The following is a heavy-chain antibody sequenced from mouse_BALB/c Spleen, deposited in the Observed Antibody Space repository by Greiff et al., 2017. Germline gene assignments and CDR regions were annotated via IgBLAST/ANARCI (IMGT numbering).Heavy chain of an antibody. J-gene: IGHJ3*01. CDR1: GFTFSSYA. CDR2: INSYGGST. V-gene: IGHV5-6-3*01. Sequence: DVKLVESGGGLVQPGGSLKLSCAASGFTFSSYAMSWVRQTPDKRLELVATINSYGGSTYYPDSVKGRFTISRDNAKNTLYLQMSSLKSEDLAMYYCARDLLWFAYWGQGTLVTVSA. D-gene: IGHD2-1*01. CDR3: ARDLLWFAY.